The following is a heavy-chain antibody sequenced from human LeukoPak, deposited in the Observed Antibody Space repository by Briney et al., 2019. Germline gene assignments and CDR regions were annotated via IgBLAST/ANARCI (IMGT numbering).Heavy chain of an antibody. CDR1: GGPFKNYP. J-gene: IGHJ3*02. CDR2: IIPIFVTA. CDR3: ARGRSPNDAFDI. Sequence: SVKVSCKASGGPFKNYPISWVRQAPGQGLEWMGGIIPIFVTANYAQKFQGSVTITADKSTSTAYMELSSLRSEDTAVYYCARGRSPNDAFDIWGQGTMVTVSS. V-gene: IGHV1-69*06.